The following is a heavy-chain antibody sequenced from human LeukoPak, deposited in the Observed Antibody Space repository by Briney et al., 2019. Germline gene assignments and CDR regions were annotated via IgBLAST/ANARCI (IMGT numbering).Heavy chain of an antibody. CDR1: GFTFSSYA. Sequence: GGSLRLSCAASGFTFSSYAMSWVRQAPRKGLEWVSAISGSGGSTYYADSVKGRFTISRDNSKSTLYLQMNSLRAEDTAVYYCAKTSIAAAAGDHFDYWGQGTLVTVSS. D-gene: IGHD6-13*01. CDR2: ISGSGGST. CDR3: AKTSIAAAAGDHFDY. V-gene: IGHV3-23*01. J-gene: IGHJ4*02.